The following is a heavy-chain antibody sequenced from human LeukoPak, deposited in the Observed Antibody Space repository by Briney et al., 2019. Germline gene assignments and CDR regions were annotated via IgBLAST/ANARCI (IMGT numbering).Heavy chain of an antibody. Sequence: SETLSLTCAVYGGSFSGYYWSWIRQPPGKGLEWIGEINHSGSTNYNPSLKNRVTISVDTSKNQFSLKLSSVTAADTAVYYCARDVDTAMVTSSWFDPWGQGTLVTVSS. CDR1: GGSFSGYY. J-gene: IGHJ5*02. CDR3: ARDVDTAMVTSSWFDP. V-gene: IGHV4-34*01. CDR2: INHSGST. D-gene: IGHD5-18*01.